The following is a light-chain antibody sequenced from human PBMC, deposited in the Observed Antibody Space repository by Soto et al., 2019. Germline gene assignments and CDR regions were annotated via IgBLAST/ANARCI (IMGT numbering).Light chain of an antibody. Sequence: QSALTQPASVSGSPGQSITISCTGTSSDIGYYNSVSWYQQHPGKAPKLMIYEVSNRPSGVSNRFSGSKSGNTASLTISGLQAEVGAHYFCNSYTASSTLVVFGGGTKVTVL. CDR2: EVS. V-gene: IGLV2-14*01. J-gene: IGLJ2*01. CDR3: NSYTASSTLVV. CDR1: SSDIGYYNS.